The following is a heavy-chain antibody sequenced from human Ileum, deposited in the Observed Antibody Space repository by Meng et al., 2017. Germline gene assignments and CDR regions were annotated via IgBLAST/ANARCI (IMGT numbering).Heavy chain of an antibody. CDR2: IYRDDEK. CDR3: ARGRVGTWWFDP. D-gene: IGHD3-16*01. V-gene: IGHV2-5*02. Sequence: QITLKESGPTLVHPPQTLTQTCTCSAFSLTPGAEGVGWFRQPPGTGLEWLAMIYRDDEKRFSPSLNSRLTITKDTSKSQVVLTMTNMDPVDTATYYCARGRVGTWWFDPWGQGALVTVSS. J-gene: IGHJ5*02. CDR1: AFSLTPGAEG.